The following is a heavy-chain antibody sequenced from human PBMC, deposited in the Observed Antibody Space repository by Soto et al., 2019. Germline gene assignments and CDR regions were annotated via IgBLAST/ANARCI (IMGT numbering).Heavy chain of an antibody. Sequence: PSETLSLTCAVYGGSFSGYYWSWIRQPPGKGLEWIGEINHSGSTNYNPSLKSRVTISVDTSKNQFSLKLSSVTAADTAVYYCARGDLYGGDYLDYWGQGTLVTVS. CDR3: ARGDLYGGDYLDY. J-gene: IGHJ4*02. CDR1: GGSFSGYY. V-gene: IGHV4-34*01. CDR2: INHSGST. D-gene: IGHD4-17*01.